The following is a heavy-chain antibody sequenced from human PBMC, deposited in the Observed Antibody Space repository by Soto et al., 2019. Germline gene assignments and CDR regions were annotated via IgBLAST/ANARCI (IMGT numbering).Heavy chain of an antibody. CDR1: GFTFSSYW. Sequence: GGSLRLSCAASGFTFSSYWMHWVRQVPGKGLLWVSRIDEYGSTINYADSVKGRFTISRDNARNTLYLEMNSLRAEDTALYYCTRDIGGKGAYWGPGTLVTSPQ. V-gene: IGHV3-74*01. CDR2: IDEYGSTI. D-gene: IGHD3-10*01. J-gene: IGHJ4*02. CDR3: TRDIGGKGAY.